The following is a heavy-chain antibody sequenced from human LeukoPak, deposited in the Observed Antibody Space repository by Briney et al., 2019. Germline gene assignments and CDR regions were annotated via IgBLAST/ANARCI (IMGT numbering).Heavy chain of an antibody. CDR1: GGSISSSSYY. J-gene: IGHJ4*02. CDR2: IYYSGST. D-gene: IGHD2-15*01. Sequence: PSETLSLTCTVSGGSISSSSYYWGWIRQPPGKGLEWIGSIYYSGSTYYNPSLKSRVTISVDTSKNQFSLKLSSVTAADTAVYYCRVVAATQFDYWGQGTLVTVSS. V-gene: IGHV4-39*07. CDR3: RVVAATQFDY.